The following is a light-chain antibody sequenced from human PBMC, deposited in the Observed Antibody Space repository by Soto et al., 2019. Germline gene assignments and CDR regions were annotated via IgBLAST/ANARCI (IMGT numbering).Light chain of an antibody. CDR2: DND. V-gene: IGLV1-51*01. CDR3: GTWDSSLTAGV. Sequence: QSVLPQPPSVSAAPGQKVTISCSGSSSNIGDNFVSWYQQFPGTAPKLLIYDNDKRPSGIPDRISGSKSGASATLDITGLQTGDEADYYCGTWDSSLTAGVFGGGTKLTVL. CDR1: SSNIGDNF. J-gene: IGLJ2*01.